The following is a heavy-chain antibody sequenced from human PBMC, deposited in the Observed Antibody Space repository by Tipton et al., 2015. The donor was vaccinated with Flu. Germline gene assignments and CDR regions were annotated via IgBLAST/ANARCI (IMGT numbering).Heavy chain of an antibody. CDR3: ARSKYPPQGGVVDDY. J-gene: IGHJ4*02. CDR1: GGSISSGSYY. D-gene: IGHD3-3*01. V-gene: IGHV4-61*02. CDR2: IYTSGST. Sequence: LRLSCTVSGGSISSGSYYWSWIRQPAGKGLEWIGRIYTSGSTNYNPSLKSRVTISVDTSKNQFSLKPSSVTAADTAVYYCARSKYPPQGGVVDDYWVQGTLVTVSS.